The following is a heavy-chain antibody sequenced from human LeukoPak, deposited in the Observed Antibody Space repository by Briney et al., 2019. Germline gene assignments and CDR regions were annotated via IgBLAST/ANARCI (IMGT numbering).Heavy chain of an antibody. V-gene: IGHV3-33*01. J-gene: IGHJ5*02. CDR1: GFTFSSYG. CDR2: IWYDGSNK. CDR3: ARDQAVTTVNWFDP. Sequence: GRSLRLSCAASGFTFSSYGMHWVRQAPGEGLEWVAVIWYDGSNKYYADPVKGRFTISRDNSKNTLYLQMNSLRAEDTAVYYCARDQAVTTVNWFDPWGQGTLVTVSS. D-gene: IGHD4-17*01.